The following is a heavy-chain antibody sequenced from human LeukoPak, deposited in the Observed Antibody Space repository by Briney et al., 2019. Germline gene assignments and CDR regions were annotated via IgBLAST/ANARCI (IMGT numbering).Heavy chain of an antibody. CDR2: INHSGST. Sequence: SETLSLTCAVYGGSFSGYYWSWIRQPPGKGLEWIGEINHSGSTNYNPSLKSRVTISVDTSKNQFSLKLSSVTAADTAVYYCARAYSSGRSWFDPWGQGTLVTVSS. V-gene: IGHV4-34*01. CDR1: GGSFSGYY. D-gene: IGHD6-19*01. J-gene: IGHJ5*02. CDR3: ARAYSSGRSWFDP.